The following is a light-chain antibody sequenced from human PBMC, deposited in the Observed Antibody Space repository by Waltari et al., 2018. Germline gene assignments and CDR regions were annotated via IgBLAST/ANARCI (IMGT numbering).Light chain of an antibody. V-gene: IGLV2-11*01. CDR2: DVS. CDR1: SSDVGGYNY. J-gene: IGLJ3*02. Sequence: QSAPTQPRSVSGSPGQSVTISCTGTSSDVGGYNYVSWYQQHPGKAPKLMIYDVSKRPSGGPDRFSGSKSGNTASLTISVLQAEDEADYYCCSYAGSYAVFGGGTKLTVL. CDR3: CSYAGSYAV.